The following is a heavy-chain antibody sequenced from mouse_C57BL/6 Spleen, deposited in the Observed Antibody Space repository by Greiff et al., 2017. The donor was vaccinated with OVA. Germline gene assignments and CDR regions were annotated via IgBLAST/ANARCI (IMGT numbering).Heavy chain of an antibody. CDR2: INPYNGGT. Sequence: VQLKESGPVLVKPGASVKMSCKASGYTFTDYYMNWVKQSHGKSLEWIGVINPYNGGTSYNQKFKGKATLTVDKSSSTAYMELNSLTSEDSAVYYCASPLITTVVPSAIDYWGQGTSVTVSS. J-gene: IGHJ4*01. V-gene: IGHV1-19*01. CDR1: GYTFTDYY. CDR3: ASPLITTVVPSAIDY. D-gene: IGHD1-1*01.